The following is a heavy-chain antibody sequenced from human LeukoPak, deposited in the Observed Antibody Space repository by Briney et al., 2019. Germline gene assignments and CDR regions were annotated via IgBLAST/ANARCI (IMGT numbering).Heavy chain of an antibody. J-gene: IGHJ6*02. CDR2: IYYSGST. Sequence: SETLSLTCTVSGGSISSGGYYWSWIRQHPGKGLEWIGCIYYSGSTYYNPSLKSRVTISVDTSKNQFSLKLSSVTAADTAVYYCARAGYSSSTYGMDVWGQGTTVTVSS. CDR1: GGSISSGGYY. V-gene: IGHV4-31*03. D-gene: IGHD6-13*01. CDR3: ARAGYSSSTYGMDV.